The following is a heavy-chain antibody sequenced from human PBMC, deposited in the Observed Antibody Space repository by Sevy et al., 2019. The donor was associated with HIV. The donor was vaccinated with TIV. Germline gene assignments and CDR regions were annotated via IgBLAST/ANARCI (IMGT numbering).Heavy chain of an antibody. Sequence: GESLKISCAASGFTFSSYGMHWVRQAPGKGLEWVAVIWYDGSNKYYADSVKGRFTISRDNSKNTLYLQMNSLRAEDTAVYYCARDLWLRGTQGVASYYGMDVWGQGTTVTVSS. CDR3: ARDLWLRGTQGVASYYGMDV. D-gene: IGHD5-12*01. CDR1: GFTFSSYG. CDR2: IWYDGSNK. J-gene: IGHJ6*02. V-gene: IGHV3-33*01.